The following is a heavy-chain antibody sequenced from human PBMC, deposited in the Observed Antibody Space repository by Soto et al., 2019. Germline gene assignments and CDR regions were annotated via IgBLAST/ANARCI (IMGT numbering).Heavy chain of an antibody. Sequence: ASVKVSCKASGYTFTSYDINWVRQATGQGLEWMGWMNPNSGNTGYAQKFQGRVTMTRNTSISTPYMELSSLRSEDTAVYYCARDPAAGTGWFDPWGQGTLVTVSS. J-gene: IGHJ5*02. CDR1: GYTFTSYD. V-gene: IGHV1-8*01. CDR3: ARDPAAGTGWFDP. CDR2: MNPNSGNT. D-gene: IGHD6-13*01.